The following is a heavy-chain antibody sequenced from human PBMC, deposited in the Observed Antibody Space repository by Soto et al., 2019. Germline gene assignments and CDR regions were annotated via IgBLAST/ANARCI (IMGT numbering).Heavy chain of an antibody. J-gene: IGHJ6*02. CDR2: INSDGSNT. Sequence: EVQLVESGGGLVQPGGSLRLSCAASGFTFSSYWMHWVRQAPGEGLVWVSRINSDGSNTTYADSVKGRFTTSRDNAKNTLFLQMNSLRGEDTAVYYCARHVAVATISWGTHGMDVWGQGTTVTVSS. CDR1: GFTFSSYW. V-gene: IGHV3-74*01. D-gene: IGHD5-12*01. CDR3: ARHVAVATISWGTHGMDV.